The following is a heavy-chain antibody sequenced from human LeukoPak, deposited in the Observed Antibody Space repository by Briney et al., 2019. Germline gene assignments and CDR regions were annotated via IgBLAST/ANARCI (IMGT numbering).Heavy chain of an antibody. V-gene: IGHV3-7*01. J-gene: IGHJ5*02. Sequence: PGGSLRLSCAASGFTFSSYWMSWVRQAPGKGLEWVANIKRDGSEKYYVDSVKGRFTISRDNAKNSLYLQMNSLRAEDTAVYYCARDDRAGWFDPWGQGTLVTVSS. CDR3: ARDDRAGWFDP. CDR2: IKRDGSEK. CDR1: GFTFSSYW. D-gene: IGHD6-19*01.